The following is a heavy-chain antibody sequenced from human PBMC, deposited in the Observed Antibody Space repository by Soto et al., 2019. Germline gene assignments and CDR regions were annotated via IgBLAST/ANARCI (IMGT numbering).Heavy chain of an antibody. J-gene: IGHJ6*03. CDR1: GGSISSYY. Sequence: PSETLSLTCTVSGGSISSYYWSWIRQPPGKGLEWIGYIYYSGSTNYNPSLKSRVTISVDTSKNQFSLKLSSVTAADTAVYYCARGPPQIVYYYYMDVWGKGTTVTVSS. CDR3: ARGPPQIVYYYYMDV. V-gene: IGHV4-59*01. CDR2: IYYSGST. D-gene: IGHD1-26*01.